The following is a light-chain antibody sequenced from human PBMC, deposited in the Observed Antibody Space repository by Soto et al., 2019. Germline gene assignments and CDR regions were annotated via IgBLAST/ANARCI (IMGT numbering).Light chain of an antibody. CDR2: DVT. V-gene: IGLV2-11*01. J-gene: IGLJ1*01. Sequence: QSVLTQPRSVSGSPGQSVTISCTGTSSVVGSYYFVSWYQQHPGKAPKIIIYDVTKRPSGVPDRFSGSKSGNTASLTISELQAEDEADYYCCSYAGSYTHVFGTGTKVTVL. CDR1: SSVVGSYYF. CDR3: CSYAGSYTHV.